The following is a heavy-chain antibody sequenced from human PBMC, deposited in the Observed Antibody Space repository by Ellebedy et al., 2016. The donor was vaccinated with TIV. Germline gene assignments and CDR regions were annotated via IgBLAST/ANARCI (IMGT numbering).Heavy chain of an antibody. V-gene: IGHV4-34*01. D-gene: IGHD4-23*01. CDR1: GASFSGSY. CDR3: ARGATHRRSTVITNFDC. J-gene: IGHJ4*02. Sequence: MPSETLSLTCGVSGASFSGSYWSYIRQTPGKGLEWIGEISLSGSPNYNPSLRGRVTMSLDTSKNQFSLKLSSVTAADTAVYYCARGATHRRSTVITNFDCWGQGTLVTVSS. CDR2: ISLSGSP.